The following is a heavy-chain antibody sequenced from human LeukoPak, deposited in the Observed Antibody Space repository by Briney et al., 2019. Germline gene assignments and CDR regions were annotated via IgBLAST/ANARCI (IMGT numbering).Heavy chain of an antibody. Sequence: GGSLRLSCAASGFTFSSYAMHWVRQAPGKGLEWLAVISYDGSNKYYVDSVKGRFTISRDNSENTLYLQMNSLRAEDTAVYYCARGFGGVVIISPNDQWGQGTLVTVSS. V-gene: IGHV3-30-3*01. CDR3: ARGFGGVVIISPNDQ. CDR1: GFTFSSYA. J-gene: IGHJ4*02. CDR2: ISYDGSNK. D-gene: IGHD3-3*01.